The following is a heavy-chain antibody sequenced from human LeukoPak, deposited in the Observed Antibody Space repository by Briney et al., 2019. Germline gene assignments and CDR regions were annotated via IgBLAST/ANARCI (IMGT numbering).Heavy chain of an antibody. J-gene: IGHJ6*02. D-gene: IGHD2-2*01. Sequence: SVNVSCKASGGTFSSYAISWVRQAPGQGLEWMGGIIPIFGTANYAQKFQGRVTITADESTSTAYMELSSLRSEDTAVYYCARDPVVPAAIVDYYYGMDVWGQGTTVTVSS. CDR3: ARDPVVPAAIVDYYYGMDV. CDR1: GGTFSSYA. V-gene: IGHV1-69*13. CDR2: IIPIFGTA.